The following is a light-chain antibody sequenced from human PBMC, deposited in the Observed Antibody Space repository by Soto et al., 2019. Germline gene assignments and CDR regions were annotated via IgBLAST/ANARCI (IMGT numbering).Light chain of an antibody. J-gene: IGKJ2*01. Sequence: EIVLTQSPGTLSLSPGERATLSCRASQSVSSSYLAWYQQKPGQAPRLLIYGASSMATGIPDRFSGSGSGTDLTLTISRLEPEDFAVYYCQQYGSSPYTFRQGTKLPIK. V-gene: IGKV3-20*01. CDR2: GAS. CDR3: QQYGSSPYT. CDR1: QSVSSSY.